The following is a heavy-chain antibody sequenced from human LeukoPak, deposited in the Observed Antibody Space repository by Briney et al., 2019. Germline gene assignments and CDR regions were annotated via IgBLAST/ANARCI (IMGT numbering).Heavy chain of an antibody. J-gene: IGHJ4*02. V-gene: IGHV4-34*01. CDR1: GGSFSGYY. CDR3: ARRRLEILWGSYRYPPYYFDY. CDR2: INHSGST. Sequence: SETLSLTCAVYGGSFSGYYWSWIRQPPGKGLEWIGEINHSGSTNYSPSLKSRVTISVDTSKNQFSLKLSSVTAADTAVYYCARRRLEILWGSYRYPPYYFDYRGQGTLVTVSS. D-gene: IGHD3-16*02.